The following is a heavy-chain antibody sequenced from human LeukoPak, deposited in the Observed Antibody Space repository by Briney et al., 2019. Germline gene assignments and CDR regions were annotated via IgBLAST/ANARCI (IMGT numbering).Heavy chain of an antibody. V-gene: IGHV3-30*04. J-gene: IGHJ4*02. D-gene: IGHD6-6*01. CDR3: AKVAR. CDR1: GFTFSSYA. Sequence: PGRSLRLSCAASGFTFSSYAMHWVRQAPGKGLEWVAVISYDGSNKYYADSVKGRFTISRDNSKNTLYLQMNSLRAEDTAVYYCAKVARWGQGTLVTVSS. CDR2: ISYDGSNK.